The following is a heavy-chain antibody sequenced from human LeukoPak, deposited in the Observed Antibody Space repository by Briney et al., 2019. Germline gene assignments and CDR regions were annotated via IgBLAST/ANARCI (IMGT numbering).Heavy chain of an antibody. V-gene: IGHV4-34*01. CDR1: GGSFSGYY. J-gene: IGHJ4*02. CDR2: IKHSGST. CDR3: ARGRYYYDSSGYWYYFDY. Sequence: PSETLSLTCAVYGGSFSGYYWSWIRQPPGKGLEWIGEIKHSGSTNYNPSLKSRVTISVDTSKNQFSLKLSSVTAADTAVYYCARGRYYYDSSGYWYYFDYWDQGTLVTVSS. D-gene: IGHD3-22*01.